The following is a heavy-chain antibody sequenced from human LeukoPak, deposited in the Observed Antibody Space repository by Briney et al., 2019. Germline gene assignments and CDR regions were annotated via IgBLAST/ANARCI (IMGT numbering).Heavy chain of an antibody. CDR2: IWYDGSKK. D-gene: IGHD4-17*01. J-gene: IGHJ5*02. CDR1: GIPFSSFG. Sequence: GRSLRLSCAAPGIPFSSFGMHWLRQAPDKGLEWVAFIWYDGSKKYYADSVKGRFTISRDNSKNTLYLQTNSLTAEDTAVYYCARDGTVTAGPFDPWGGGTLVTVSS. V-gene: IGHV3-33*01. CDR3: ARDGTVTAGPFDP.